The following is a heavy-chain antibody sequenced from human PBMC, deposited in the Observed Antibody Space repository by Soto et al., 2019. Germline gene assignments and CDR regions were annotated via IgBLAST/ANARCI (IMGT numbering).Heavy chain of an antibody. CDR3: AKTPYSSSGGYFDY. CDR2: ISWNSGSI. CDR1: GFTFDDYA. Sequence: GGSLRLSCAAPGFTFDDYAMHWVRQAPGKGLEWVSGISWNSGSIGYAASVKGRFTISRDNAKNSLYLQMNSLRAEDTALYYCAKTPYSSSGGYFDYWGQGTLVTVSS. D-gene: IGHD6-13*01. J-gene: IGHJ4*02. V-gene: IGHV3-9*01.